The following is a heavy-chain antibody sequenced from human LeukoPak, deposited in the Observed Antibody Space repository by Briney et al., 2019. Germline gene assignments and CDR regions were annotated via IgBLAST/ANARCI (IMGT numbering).Heavy chain of an antibody. CDR2: INPNSGGT. J-gene: IGHJ4*02. Sequence: GASVKVSCKASGYSFTDKYMHWVRQAPGQGLEWMGWINPNSGGTNYAQKFQGRVTMTTDTSMSTAYMELSRLTSDDTAVYYCARVGIQLWLHYFDYWGQGTLVTVSS. V-gene: IGHV1-2*02. CDR1: GYSFTDKY. CDR3: ARVGIQLWLHYFDY. D-gene: IGHD5-18*01.